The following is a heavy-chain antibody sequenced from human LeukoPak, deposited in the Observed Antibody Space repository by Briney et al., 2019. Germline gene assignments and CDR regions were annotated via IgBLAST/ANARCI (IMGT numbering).Heavy chain of an antibody. CDR2: IYYSGST. J-gene: IGHJ3*02. CDR3: ARHRHSGHAFDI. D-gene: IGHD1-26*01. V-gene: IGHV4-59*08. CDR1: GGSISSYY. Sequence: PSETLSLTCTVSGGSISSYYWSWIRQPPGKGLEWIGYIYYSGSTNYNPSLKSRVTISVDTSKNQFSLKLSSVTAADTAVYYCARHRHSGHAFDIWGQRTMVTVSS.